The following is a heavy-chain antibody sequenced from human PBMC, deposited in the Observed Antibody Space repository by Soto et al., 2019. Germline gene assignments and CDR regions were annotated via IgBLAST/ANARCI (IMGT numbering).Heavy chain of an antibody. D-gene: IGHD2-15*01. Sequence: AGGSLRLSCAASGFTFSSYAMHWVRQAPGKGLEWVAVISYDGSNKYYADSVKGRFTISRDNSKNTLYLQMNSLRAEDTAVYYCARSGSVAATLGMDVWGQGTTVTVSS. CDR1: GFTFSSYA. V-gene: IGHV3-30-3*01. CDR2: ISYDGSNK. J-gene: IGHJ6*02. CDR3: ARSGSVAATLGMDV.